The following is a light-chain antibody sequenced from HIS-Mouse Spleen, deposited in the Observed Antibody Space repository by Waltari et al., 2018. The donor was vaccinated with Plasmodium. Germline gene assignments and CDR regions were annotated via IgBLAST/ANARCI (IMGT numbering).Light chain of an antibody. Sequence: EIVMTQSPATLSVSPGERATLSCRASHSVSSNLAWYQQKPGQAPRLLIYGASTRATGIPASFSGSRSGTEFTLTISSLQSEDFAVYYCQQYNNWSFTFSPGTKVDIK. J-gene: IGKJ3*01. CDR1: HSVSSN. CDR3: QQYNNWSFT. CDR2: GAS. V-gene: IGKV3-15*01.